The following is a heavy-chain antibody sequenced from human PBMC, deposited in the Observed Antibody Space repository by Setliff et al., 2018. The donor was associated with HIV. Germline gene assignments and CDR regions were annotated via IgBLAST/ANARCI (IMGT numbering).Heavy chain of an antibody. CDR3: ARDPPGNPWFFDY. Sequence: GASVKVSCKASGYTFSSYGISWVRQAPGQGLEWVGWVSGYNGDTNYAQNLRGRVTVTTDTSTTTAYMELQSLTSDDTAMYYCARDPPGNPWFFDYWGPGTLVTVSS. CDR2: VSGYNGDT. J-gene: IGHJ4*02. D-gene: IGHD3-22*01. CDR1: GYTFSSYG. V-gene: IGHV1-18*01.